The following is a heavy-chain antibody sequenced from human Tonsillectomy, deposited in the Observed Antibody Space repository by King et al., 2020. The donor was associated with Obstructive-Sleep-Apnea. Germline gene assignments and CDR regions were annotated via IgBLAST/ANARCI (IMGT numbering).Heavy chain of an antibody. CDR1: GFTFSSYA. V-gene: IGHV3-23*04. CDR2: ISGSGGST. CDR3: AKIRNYDFWSGYPLVYGMDV. J-gene: IGHJ6*02. D-gene: IGHD3-3*01. Sequence: VQLVESGGGLVQPGGSLRLSCAASGFTFSSYAMSWVRQAPGKGLEWVSAISGSGGSTYYADSVKGRFTISRDNSKKTLYLQMNSLRAEDTAVYYCAKIRNYDFWSGYPLVYGMDVWGQGTTVTVSS.